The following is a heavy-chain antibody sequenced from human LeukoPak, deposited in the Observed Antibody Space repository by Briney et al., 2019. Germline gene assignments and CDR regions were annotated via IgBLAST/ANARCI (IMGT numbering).Heavy chain of an antibody. D-gene: IGHD1-26*01. CDR2: IYYSGST. Sequence: TSETLSLTCTVSGGSISSYYLSWIRQPPGKGLEWIGYIYYSGSTNYNPSLQSRVTISVDTSKNQFSLKLSSVTAADTAVYDCAREVLGGSYQPGAFDIWGQGTMVTVSS. CDR1: GGSISSYY. J-gene: IGHJ3*02. CDR3: AREVLGGSYQPGAFDI. V-gene: IGHV4-59*01.